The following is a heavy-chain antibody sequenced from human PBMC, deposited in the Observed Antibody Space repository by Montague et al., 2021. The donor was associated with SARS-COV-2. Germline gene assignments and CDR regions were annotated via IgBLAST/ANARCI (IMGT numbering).Heavy chain of an antibody. D-gene: IGHD3-3*01. CDR2: INHSGST. J-gene: IGHJ3*02. V-gene: IGHV4-34*01. CDR1: DGSFSGYY. CDR3: ARGQVTIFGVLIMLPAAGALDI. Sequence: SETLSLTFAVYDGSFSGYYGSWIRQPPGKGLEWIGEINHSGSTNYNPSLKSRVTISVDTSKNQFSLKLNSVSAADTAVYYCARGQVTIFGVLIMLPAAGALDIWGQGTMVTVSS.